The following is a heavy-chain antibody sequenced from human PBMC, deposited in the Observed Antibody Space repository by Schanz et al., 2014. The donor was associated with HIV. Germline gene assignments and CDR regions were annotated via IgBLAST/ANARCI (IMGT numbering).Heavy chain of an antibody. D-gene: IGHD2-15*01. J-gene: IGHJ4*02. Sequence: QVQLVGSGGGVVQPGRSLRLSCAVSGFTFSNYAMHWVRQAPGKGLEGVAVISYDGSNKYYADSVKGRFTISRDNSKNTLYLQMNSLRAEDTAVYYCARGGIWEWDQPDFDYWGQGTLVTVSS. CDR2: ISYDGSNK. CDR1: GFTFSNYA. CDR3: ARGGIWEWDQPDFDY. V-gene: IGHV3-30-3*01.